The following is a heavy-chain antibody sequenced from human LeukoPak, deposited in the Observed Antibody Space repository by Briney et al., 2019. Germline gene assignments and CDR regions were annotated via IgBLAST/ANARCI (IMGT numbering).Heavy chain of an antibody. V-gene: IGHV1-69*05. D-gene: IGHD5-24*01. CDR1: GGTFSSYA. J-gene: IGHJ4*02. CDR2: IIPIFGTA. Sequence: ASVKVSCKASGGTFSSYAISWVRQAPGQGLEWMGGIIPIFGTANYAQKFQGRVTITTDESTSTAYMELSSLRSEETAVYYCARGGAGMATLSGYFDYWGQGTLVTVSS. CDR3: ARGGAGMATLSGYFDY.